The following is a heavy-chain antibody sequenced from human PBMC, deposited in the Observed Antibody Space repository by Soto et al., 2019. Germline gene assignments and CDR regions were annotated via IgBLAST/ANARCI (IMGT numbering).Heavy chain of an antibody. CDR1: DGSFSGDY. J-gene: IGHJ6*02. V-gene: IGHV4-34*01. CDR2: INHSGST. Sequence: PSEALSPTCAVYDGSFSGDYWSSIRQSPVSVPEWSGEINHSGSTNYNPSLKSRVTISVDTSKNQFSLKLSSVTAADTAVYYCARVGWGGGYYGIRWDGMDVWGQGTTATVSS. D-gene: IGHD3-3*01. CDR3: ARVGWGGGYYGIRWDGMDV.